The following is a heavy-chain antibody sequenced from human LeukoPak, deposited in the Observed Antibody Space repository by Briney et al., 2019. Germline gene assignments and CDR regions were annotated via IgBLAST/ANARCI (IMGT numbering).Heavy chain of an antibody. J-gene: IGHJ5*02. Sequence: GGSLRLSCAAAGFTFSSYAMSWVRQAPGKGLEWGSAIIGSGGSTYYSDSGRGRFTISRDNSKNTLYLQLNSLRAKDTAVYYCAKDGTIRGPRNWFDPWGQGTLVTVSS. D-gene: IGHD1-7*01. CDR2: IIGSGGST. V-gene: IGHV3-23*01. CDR3: AKDGTIRGPRNWFDP. CDR1: GFTFSSYA.